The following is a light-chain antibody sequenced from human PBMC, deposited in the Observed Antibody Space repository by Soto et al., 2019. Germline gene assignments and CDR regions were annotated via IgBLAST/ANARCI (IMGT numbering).Light chain of an antibody. Sequence: LTQSPSFLSASVGDRVTITCRASQGISTYLAWYQQKPGQPPRLLIYVASNRATGIPDRFSGSGSGTDFTLTISRLEPEDFTVYYCQQYHSLPTTFGPGTKVDI. CDR2: VAS. V-gene: IGKV3-20*01. CDR1: QGISTY. CDR3: QQYHSLPTT. J-gene: IGKJ3*01.